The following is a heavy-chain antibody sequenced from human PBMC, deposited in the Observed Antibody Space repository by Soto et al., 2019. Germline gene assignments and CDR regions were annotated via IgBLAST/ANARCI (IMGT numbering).Heavy chain of an antibody. CDR2: VYYTGST. Sequence: SETLSLTRSVSGGSISGSYWSWIRQSPGKGLEWLGYVYYTGSTNYSPSLRSRVSISVDTSKNEFSLRLSSVTAADTAVYFCARSVAVPGAHIDYWGQGTQVTVSS. CDR3: ARSVAVPGAHIDY. J-gene: IGHJ4*02. CDR1: GGSISGSY. V-gene: IGHV4-59*01. D-gene: IGHD6-19*01.